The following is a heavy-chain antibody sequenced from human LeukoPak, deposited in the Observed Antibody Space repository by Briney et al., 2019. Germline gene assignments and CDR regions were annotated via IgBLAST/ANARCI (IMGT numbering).Heavy chain of an antibody. CDR1: GDSISSSY. V-gene: IGHV4-59*01. CDR2: IYIGGY. D-gene: IGHD3-22*01. Sequence: SETLSLTCTVSGDSISSSYWSWIRQPPGKGLEWIGFIYIGGYNYNPSLKSRVTMSVDTSKNQVSLKVNSVTAADTAVYFCARQPPDTASFDYWGQGTLVTVSS. CDR3: ARQPPDTASFDY. J-gene: IGHJ4*02.